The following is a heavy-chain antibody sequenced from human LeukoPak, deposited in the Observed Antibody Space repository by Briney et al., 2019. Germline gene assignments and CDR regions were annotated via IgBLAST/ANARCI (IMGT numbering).Heavy chain of an antibody. Sequence: GESLKISCKGSGYRFTANLIGWVRQMPGKGLEWMGIIYPADSDTYYSPSFQGQVTISADKSISTAYLQWSSLKASDTATYYCAKGLARYNWLYPWGQGTLVTVSS. D-gene: IGHD6-6*01. CDR1: GYRFTANL. CDR3: AKGLARYNWLYP. CDR2: IYPADSDT. J-gene: IGHJ5*02. V-gene: IGHV5-51*01.